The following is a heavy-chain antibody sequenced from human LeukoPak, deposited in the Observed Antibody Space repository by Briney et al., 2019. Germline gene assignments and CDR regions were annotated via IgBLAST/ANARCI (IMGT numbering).Heavy chain of an antibody. D-gene: IGHD2-2*01. CDR3: TRGGGSCSPSSCFNNYFDY. V-gene: IGHV3-21*01. J-gene: IGHJ4*02. Sequence: GGSLRLSCAASGFSFCSYRMNWVRQAPGKGLEWVSSISCSGNYIYYVDSVKDQFTISRDNANTSQFLQMSSLRAEDTAVYYCTRGGGSCSPSSCFNNYFDYWGQGTLVTVSS. CDR2: ISCSGNYI. CDR1: GFSFCSYR.